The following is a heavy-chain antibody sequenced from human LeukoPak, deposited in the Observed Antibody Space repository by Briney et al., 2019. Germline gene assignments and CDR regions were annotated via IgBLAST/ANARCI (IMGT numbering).Heavy chain of an antibody. CDR1: GCTFTCYG. J-gene: IGHJ4*02. CDR3: ASPIVGGDYGAY. Sequence: ASVKVSCKASGCTFTCYGISWARQAPGQGLEWMGWISASHGNTNYAQKLQGRVTLTTDTSTSTAYMEMRSLRSGDTAVYYFASPIVGGDYGAYGGQGTLVTVSS. V-gene: IGHV1-18*01. D-gene: IGHD4-17*01. CDR2: ISASHGNT.